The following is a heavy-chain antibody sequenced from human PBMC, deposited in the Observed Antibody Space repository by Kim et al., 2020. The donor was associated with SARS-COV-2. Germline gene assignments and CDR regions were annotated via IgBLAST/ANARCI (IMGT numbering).Heavy chain of an antibody. CDR3: TTGVPCGGDCYQYYYGMDV. Sequence: GGSLRLSCAASGFTFSNAWMSWVRQAPGKGLEWVGRIKSKTDGGTTDYAAPVKGRFTISRDDSKNTLYLQMNSLKTEDTAVYYCTTGVPCGGDCYQYYYGMDVWGQGTTVTVSS. J-gene: IGHJ6*02. CDR1: GFTFSNAW. V-gene: IGHV3-15*01. D-gene: IGHD2-21*02. CDR2: IKSKTDGGTT.